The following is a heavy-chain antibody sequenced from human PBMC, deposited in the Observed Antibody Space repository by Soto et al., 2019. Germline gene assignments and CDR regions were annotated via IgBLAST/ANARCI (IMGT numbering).Heavy chain of an antibody. CDR3: ARGLITMVRGVLPDTNSLAY. CDR2: INPNSGGT. CDR1: GYTFTGYY. Sequence: ASVKVSCKASGYTFTGYYMHWVRQAPGQGLEWMGWINPNSGGTNYAQKFQGRVTMTRDTSISTAYMELSRLRSDDTAVYYCARGLITMVRGVLPDTNSLAYWGQGTLVTVSS. D-gene: IGHD3-10*01. J-gene: IGHJ4*02. V-gene: IGHV1-2*02.